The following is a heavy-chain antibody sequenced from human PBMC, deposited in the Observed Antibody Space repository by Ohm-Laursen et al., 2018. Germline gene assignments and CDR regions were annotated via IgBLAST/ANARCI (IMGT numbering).Heavy chain of an antibody. CDR2: VFPVGAT. CDR3: AKGRIVGSDIVVVVADYFDY. V-gene: IGHV4-59*07. J-gene: IGHJ4*02. Sequence: SDTLSLTCTVSGGSISNYYWSWIRQPPGKGLEWIGRVFPVGATNYNPSLKSRVTISVDTSKNQFSLKLSSVTAADTALYYCAKGRIVGSDIVVVVADYFDYWGQGTLVTVSS. CDR1: GGSISNYY. D-gene: IGHD2-15*01.